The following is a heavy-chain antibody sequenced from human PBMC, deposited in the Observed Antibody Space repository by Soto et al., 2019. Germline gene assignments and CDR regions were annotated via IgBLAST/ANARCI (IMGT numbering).Heavy chain of an antibody. CDR2: IWYDGSNK. V-gene: IGHV3-33*01. D-gene: IGHD3-22*01. CDR3: ARARYYYDSSGWNYYYGMDV. Sequence: GGSLRLSCAASGFTFSSYGMHWVRQAPGKGLEWVAVIWYDGSNKYYADSVKGRFTISRDNSKNTLYLQMNSLRAEDTAVYYCARARYYYDSSGWNYYYGMDVWGQGTTVTVSS. CDR1: GFTFSSYG. J-gene: IGHJ6*02.